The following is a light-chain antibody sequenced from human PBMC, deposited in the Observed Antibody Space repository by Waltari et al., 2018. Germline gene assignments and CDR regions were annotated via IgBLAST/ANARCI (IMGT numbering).Light chain of an antibody. Sequence: SYELTQPPSVSVSPGQTANIPCSGDKLGNKSGCWFQQKPGQSPLLVIFQNNRRPSGIPERFSGSNSGNTATLTISGTQVMDEADFYCQAWDSSTAVFGSGTKVTVL. J-gene: IGLJ1*01. CDR1: KLGNKS. V-gene: IGLV3-1*01. CDR2: QNN. CDR3: QAWDSSTAV.